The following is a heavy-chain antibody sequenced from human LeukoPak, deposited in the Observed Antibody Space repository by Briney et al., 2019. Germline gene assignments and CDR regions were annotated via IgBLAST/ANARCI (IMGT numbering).Heavy chain of an antibody. V-gene: IGHV3-21*01. CDR3: ARVLGDDFWSGYYSSYYYYMDV. Sequence: PGGSLRLSCAASGFNFSSYSMNWVRQAPGKGLEWVSSISSSSSYIYYADSVKGRFTISRDNAKNSLYLQMNSLRAEDTAVYYCARVLGDDFWSGYYSSYYYYMDVWGKGTTVTVSS. D-gene: IGHD3-3*01. J-gene: IGHJ6*03. CDR1: GFNFSSYS. CDR2: ISSSSSYI.